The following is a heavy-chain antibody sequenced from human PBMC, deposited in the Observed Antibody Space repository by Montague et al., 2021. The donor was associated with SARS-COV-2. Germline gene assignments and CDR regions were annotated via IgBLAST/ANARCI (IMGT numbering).Heavy chain of an antibody. CDR3: ARVLPDPVRTQYAFDI. J-gene: IGHJ3*02. CDR2: IYSSGSA. V-gene: IGHV4-4*07. Sequence: SETLSLTCTVSGGSINDYYWTWVRQPAGEGLEWIGRIYSSGSANYNPFLESRVTMSLDTSKNQFSLNVNSVTAADTAVDYCARVLPDPVRTQYAFDIWGQGTLVTVSS. CDR1: GGSINDYY.